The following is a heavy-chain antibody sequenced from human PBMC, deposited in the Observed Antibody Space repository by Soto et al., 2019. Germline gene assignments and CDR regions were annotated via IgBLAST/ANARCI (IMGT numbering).Heavy chain of an antibody. CDR3: AHSRSTIFGVVIIRSNWFDP. Sequence: SGPTLVNPTQTLTLTCTFSGFSLSTSGVGVGWIRQPPGKALEWLALIYWDDDKRYSPSLKSRLTITKDTSKNQVVLTMTNMDPVDTATYYCAHSRSTIFGVVIIRSNWFDPWGQGTLVTVSS. J-gene: IGHJ5*02. D-gene: IGHD3-3*01. CDR1: GFSLSTSGVG. V-gene: IGHV2-5*02. CDR2: IYWDDDK.